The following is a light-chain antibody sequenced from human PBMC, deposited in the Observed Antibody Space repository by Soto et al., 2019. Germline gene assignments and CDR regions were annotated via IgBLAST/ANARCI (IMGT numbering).Light chain of an antibody. V-gene: IGKV3-20*01. Sequence: EIVLTQSPGTLSLSLGERATLSCRASQSVMSNYLAWYQQKPGQAPRLLLYGASNRATDIPARFSGSGSGTDFTLTINGLEPEDFAVYYCQLYDSSPFFTFGGGTKVDIK. CDR2: GAS. CDR1: QSVMSNY. J-gene: IGKJ4*01. CDR3: QLYDSSPFFT.